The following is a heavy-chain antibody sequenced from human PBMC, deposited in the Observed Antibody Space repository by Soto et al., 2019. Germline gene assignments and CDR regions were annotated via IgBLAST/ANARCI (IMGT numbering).Heavy chain of an antibody. D-gene: IGHD3-10*01. J-gene: IGHJ4*02. CDR2: ISAYNGNI. Sequence: QVQLVQSGAEVKKPGASVKVSCKASGYTFTSYGISWVRQAPGQGLEWMGWISAYNGNINYAQKLQGRVTMTTDTSTSTAYMELRSLRSDESAVYYCSRVYRITMVRGELSEYWGQGTLVSVSS. CDR1: GYTFTSYG. CDR3: SRVYRITMVRGELSEY. V-gene: IGHV1-18*01.